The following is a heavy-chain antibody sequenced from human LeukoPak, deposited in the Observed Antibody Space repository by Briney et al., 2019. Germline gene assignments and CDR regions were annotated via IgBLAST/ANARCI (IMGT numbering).Heavy chain of an antibody. Sequence: EGSLRLSCAASGFTLSSFSMNWVRQAPGKGLEWVSYISSSSTSNIFYADSVKGRFTISRDNAKNSLHLQMTSLRAEDTAIYYCVRDPLGGHFDYWGQGTLVTVSS. V-gene: IGHV3-21*01. CDR1: GFTLSSFS. CDR3: VRDPLGGHFDY. CDR2: ISSSSTSNI. J-gene: IGHJ4*02.